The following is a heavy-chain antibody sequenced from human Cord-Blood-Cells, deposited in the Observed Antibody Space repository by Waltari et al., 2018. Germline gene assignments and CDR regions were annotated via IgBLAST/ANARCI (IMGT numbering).Heavy chain of an antibody. J-gene: IGHJ4*02. CDR3: AGGYYYGSGSYYPFDY. CDR2: IYPGDSDT. Sequence: EVQLVQSGAEVKKPGESLKISCKGSGHSFTSFWIGWVRQMPGKGLEWMGIIYPGDSDTRYSPSFQGQVTISADKSISTAYLQWSSLKASDTAMYYCAGGYYYGSGSYYPFDYWGQGTLVTVSS. D-gene: IGHD3-10*01. V-gene: IGHV5-51*01. CDR1: GHSFTSFW.